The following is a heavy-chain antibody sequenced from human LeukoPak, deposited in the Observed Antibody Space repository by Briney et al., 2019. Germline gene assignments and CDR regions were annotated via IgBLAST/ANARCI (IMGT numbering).Heavy chain of an antibody. CDR3: AEDAQRGFDYSNSLQN. CDR1: GFTFSHYG. V-gene: IGHV3-33*06. D-gene: IGHD4-11*01. CDR2: IWSDGSDK. J-gene: IGHJ1*01. Sequence: GGSLRLSCAASGFTFSHYGMHWVRQTPGAGLEWVAVIWSDGSDKYYAKSVRGRFTISRDNSKNSLFLQMNSLRAEDTAVYYCAEDAQRGFDYSNSLQNWGQGILVTVSS.